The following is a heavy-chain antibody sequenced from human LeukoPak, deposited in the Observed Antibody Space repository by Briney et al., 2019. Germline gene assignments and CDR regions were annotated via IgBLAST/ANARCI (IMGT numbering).Heavy chain of an antibody. CDR2: INPSGGST. D-gene: IGHD6-13*01. CDR1: GYTFTGYY. J-gene: IGHJ6*02. CDR3: ARDRVYIAAAGTPPCYYGMDV. V-gene: IGHV1-46*01. Sequence: ASVKVSCKASGYTFTGYYMHWVRQAPGQGLEWMGIINPSGGSTSYAQKFQGRVTMTRDTSTSTVYMELSSLRSEDTAVYYCARDRVYIAAAGTPPCYYGMDVWGQGTTVTVSS.